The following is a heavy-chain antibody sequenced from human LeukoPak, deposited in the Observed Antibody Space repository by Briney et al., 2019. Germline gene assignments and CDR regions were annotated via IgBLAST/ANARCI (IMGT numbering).Heavy chain of an antibody. J-gene: IGHJ4*02. CDR2: ISYDGGIN. CDR3: ARDRRYCSGGRCYFDYFFDY. V-gene: IGHV3-30-3*01. D-gene: IGHD2-15*01. Sequence: PGGSLRLSCAASGFTFNSYAVHWVRQAPGKGLEWVAVISYDGGINFYAASVKGRFTISRDNSKNTLYLQMNSLRAEDTALYFRARDRRYCSGGRCYFDYFFDYWGQGTLVTVSS. CDR1: GFTFNSYA.